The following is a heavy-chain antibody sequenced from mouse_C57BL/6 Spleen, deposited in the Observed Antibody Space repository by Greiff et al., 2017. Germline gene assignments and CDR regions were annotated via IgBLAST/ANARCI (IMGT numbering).Heavy chain of an antibody. J-gene: IGHJ3*01. V-gene: IGHV5-4*01. CDR2: ISDGGSYT. CDR1: GFTFSSYA. D-gene: IGHD3-3*01. Sequence: EVNLVESGGGLVKPGGSLKLSCAASGFTFSSYAMSWVRQTPEKRLEWVATISDGGSYTYYPDNVKGRFTISRDNAKNNRCLKMSHLKSEDTAMYYCAREGGDSWVAYWGQGTLVTVSA. CDR3: AREGGDSWVAY.